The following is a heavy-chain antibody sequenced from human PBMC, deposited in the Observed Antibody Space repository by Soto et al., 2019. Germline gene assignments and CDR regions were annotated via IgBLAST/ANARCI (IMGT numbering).Heavy chain of an antibody. Sequence: PGGSLRLSCAASGFPFSSYGMHWVRQAPGKGLEWVAVISYDGSNKYYADSVKGRFTISRDNSKNTLYLQMNSLRAEDTAVYYCAREGIAAGTDYWGQGTLVTVSS. CDR1: GFPFSSYG. D-gene: IGHD6-13*01. J-gene: IGHJ4*02. CDR2: ISYDGSNK. CDR3: AREGIAAGTDY. V-gene: IGHV3-30*03.